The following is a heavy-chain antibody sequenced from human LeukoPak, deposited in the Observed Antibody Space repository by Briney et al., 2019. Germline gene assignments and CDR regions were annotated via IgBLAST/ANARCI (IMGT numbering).Heavy chain of an antibody. V-gene: IGHV1-2*07. CDR2: INHNSSGT. CDR3: ASEVVVVPPGPYGMDV. J-gene: IGHJ6*02. CDR1: GYTFSSYN. D-gene: IGHD2-2*01. Sequence: ASLKLSCTASGYTFSSYNMNWVRQAPGKGLEWMSCINHNSSGTNYAHKFQGRVTMTRDTAISTVYMELSRLRSDDTAVYYCASEVVVVPPGPYGMDVWGQGTTVTVSS.